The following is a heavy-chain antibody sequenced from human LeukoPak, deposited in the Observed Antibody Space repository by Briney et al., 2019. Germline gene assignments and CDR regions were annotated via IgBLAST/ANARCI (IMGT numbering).Heavy chain of an antibody. CDR1: GGSISSYY. J-gene: IGHJ5*02. CDR3: ARDQGYCSSTSCHISWFDP. V-gene: IGHV4-59*01. CDR2: IYYSGST. Sequence: TSETLSLTCTVSGGSISSYYWSWIRQPPGKGLEWIGYIYYSGSTNYNPSLKSRVTISVDTSKNLFSLKLSSVTAADTAVYYCARDQGYCSSTSCHISWFDPWGQGTLVTVSS. D-gene: IGHD2-2*01.